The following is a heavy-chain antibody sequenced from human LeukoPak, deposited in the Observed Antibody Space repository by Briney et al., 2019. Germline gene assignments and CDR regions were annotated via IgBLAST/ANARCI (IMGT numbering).Heavy chain of an antibody. CDR1: GYIFSRYW. CDR3: AREGY. CDR2: IKQDGTER. J-gene: IGHJ4*02. Sequence: GGSLRLSCAVSGYIFSRYWMSWVRQAPGKGPEWVASIKQDGTERHYVDSVKGRFTISRDNAKNSMYLQMNNLRVDDTAVYYCAREGYWGQGTLVTVSS. V-gene: IGHV3-7*01.